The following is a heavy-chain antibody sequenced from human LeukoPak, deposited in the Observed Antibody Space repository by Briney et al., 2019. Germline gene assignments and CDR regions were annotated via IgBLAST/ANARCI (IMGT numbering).Heavy chain of an antibody. J-gene: IGHJ4*02. CDR2: INPYSGDT. Sequence: ASVTVSCTASGSSFTGYYIPRVRPAPGQGLEWLGWINPYSGDTDSAQKLQGRVAVTRDTSITTAYMDLSRLTSDDTAVYYCARANGGGAYYPFDFWGQGTLVTVSS. V-gene: IGHV1-2*02. CDR3: ARANGGGAYYPFDF. D-gene: IGHD4-17*01. CDR1: GSSFTGYY.